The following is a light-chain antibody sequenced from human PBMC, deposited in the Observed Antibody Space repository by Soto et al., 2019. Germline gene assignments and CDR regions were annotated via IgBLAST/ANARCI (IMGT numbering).Light chain of an antibody. Sequence: EIVLTQSPGTLSLSPGERATLSCRASQSINNNHLAWYQQKPGQAPRLLIYGASSRATGVPDRFSGSASGTDFSLTISRLEPEDFAVYYCQQSGSSPYTFGQGTNLEIK. CDR2: GAS. CDR1: QSINNNH. J-gene: IGKJ2*01. CDR3: QQSGSSPYT. V-gene: IGKV3-20*01.